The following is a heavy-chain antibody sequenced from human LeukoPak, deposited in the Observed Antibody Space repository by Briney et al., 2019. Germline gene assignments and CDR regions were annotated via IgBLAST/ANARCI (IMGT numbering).Heavy chain of an antibody. J-gene: IGHJ4*02. CDR3: ARVGSYDFWSGWYFDY. Sequence: ASVKVSCKASGYTFTSYGISWVRQAPGQGLEWMGWISAYNGNTNYAQKFQGRVTITADESTSTAYMELSSLRSEDTAVYYCARVGSYDFWSGWYFDYWGQGTLVTVSS. D-gene: IGHD3-3*01. CDR1: GYTFTSYG. CDR2: ISAYNGNT. V-gene: IGHV1-18*01.